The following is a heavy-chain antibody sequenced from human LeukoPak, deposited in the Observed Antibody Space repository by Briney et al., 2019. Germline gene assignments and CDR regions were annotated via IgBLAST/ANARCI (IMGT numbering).Heavy chain of an antibody. CDR1: GFTFSSYA. CDR3: AREGMRYFDY. Sequence: QAGGSLRLSCAASGFTFSSYAMHWVRQAPGKGLEWVAVISYDGSNKYYADSVKGRFTISRDNSKNTLYLQMNSLRAEDTAVYYCAREGMRYFDYWGQGTLVTVSS. CDR2: ISYDGSNK. J-gene: IGHJ4*02. D-gene: IGHD3-10*01. V-gene: IGHV3-30*04.